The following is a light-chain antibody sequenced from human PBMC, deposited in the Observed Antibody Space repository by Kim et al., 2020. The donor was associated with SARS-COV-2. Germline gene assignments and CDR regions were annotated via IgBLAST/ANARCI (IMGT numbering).Light chain of an antibody. V-gene: IGKV3-20*01. CDR1: QTVSSNY. CDR2: GAS. J-gene: IGKJ1*01. CDR3: QQYGTSPIT. Sequence: EIVLTQSPGTLSLSPGERATLSCRASQTVSSNYLAWFQQNPGQAPRLLIYGASSRATGIPDRFSGSGSGTDFTLTINRLEPEDFAVYYCQQYGTSPITFGQGTKVDIK.